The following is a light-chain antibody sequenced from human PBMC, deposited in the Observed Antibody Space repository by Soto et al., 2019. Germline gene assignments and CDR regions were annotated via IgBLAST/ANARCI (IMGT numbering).Light chain of an antibody. CDR2: DVS. V-gene: IGLV2-14*01. Sequence: QSVLTQPASVSGSPGQSITISCTGTSSDVGGYNYVSWYQQHPGKAPKLMIYDVSNRPSGVSNRFSGSKSGNTASLTISGLQAEYYDDYYCSSYTSSSTLVFGTGT. CDR1: SSDVGGYNY. J-gene: IGLJ1*01. CDR3: SSYTSSSTLV.